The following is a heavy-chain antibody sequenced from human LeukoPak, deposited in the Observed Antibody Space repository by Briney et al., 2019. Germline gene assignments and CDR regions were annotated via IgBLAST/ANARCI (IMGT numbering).Heavy chain of an antibody. CDR2: IFHRGGT. J-gene: IGHJ4*02. CDR1: GGSISSSSYY. D-gene: IGHD3-22*01. V-gene: IGHV4-39*01. Sequence: SETLSLACMVSGGSISSSSYYWGWIRQPPGKGLECIANIFHRGGTYYNPSLKSRATITVDTSKNQFSLKLSSVTAADTAVYYCARLVDYYDSRGYFDSWGQGTLVTVSS. CDR3: ARLVDYYDSRGYFDS.